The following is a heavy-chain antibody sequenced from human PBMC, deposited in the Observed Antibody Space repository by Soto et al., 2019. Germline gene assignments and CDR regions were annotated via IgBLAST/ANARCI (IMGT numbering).Heavy chain of an antibody. CDR1: GGSISSSSYY. J-gene: IGHJ4*02. CDR2: IYYSGST. V-gene: IGHV4-39*07. CDR3: ARAPSGYGNYFDY. D-gene: IGHD4-17*01. Sequence: SETLSLTCTVSGGSISSSSYYWGWIRQPPGKGLEWIGSIYYSGSTYYNPSLKSRVTISVDRSKNQFSLKLSSVTAADTAVYYCARAPSGYGNYFDYWGQGTLVTVSS.